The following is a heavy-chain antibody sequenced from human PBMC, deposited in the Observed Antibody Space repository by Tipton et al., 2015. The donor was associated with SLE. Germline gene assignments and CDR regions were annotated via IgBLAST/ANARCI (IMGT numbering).Heavy chain of an antibody. Sequence: LSLTCAVYGGSFSGYYWSWIRQPPGKGLEWIGEINHSGSTNYNPSLKSRVTISVDTSKNQFSLKLSSVTAADTAAYYCARVQAYEGFDPWGQGTLVTVSS. J-gene: IGHJ5*02. CDR1: GGSFSGYY. CDR2: INHSGST. CDR3: ARVQAYEGFDP. V-gene: IGHV4-34*01. D-gene: IGHD3-16*01.